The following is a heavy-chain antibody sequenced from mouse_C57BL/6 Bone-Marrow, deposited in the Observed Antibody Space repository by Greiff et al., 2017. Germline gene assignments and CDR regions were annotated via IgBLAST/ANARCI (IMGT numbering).Heavy chain of an antibody. V-gene: IGHV1-50*01. CDR3: AKEVTTRDYYAMDY. Sequence: VKLQQSGAELVKPGASVKLSCKASGYTFTSYWMQWVKQRPGQGLEWIGEIDPSDSYTNYNQKFKGKATLTVDTSSSTAYMQLSSLTSEDSAVYYCAKEVTTRDYYAMDYWGQGTSVTVSS. D-gene: IGHD2-2*01. CDR1: GYTFTSYW. CDR2: IDPSDSYT. J-gene: IGHJ4*01.